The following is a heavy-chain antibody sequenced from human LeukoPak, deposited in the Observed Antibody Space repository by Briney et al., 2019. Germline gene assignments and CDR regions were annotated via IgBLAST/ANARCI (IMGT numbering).Heavy chain of an antibody. D-gene: IGHD2/OR15-2a*01. Sequence: PGGSLRLSCAASGFTFSSYWMHWVRQAPGKGPVWVSRVDVHGQGTAYADSVKGRFTISRDNANNTLSLQMNSLSAEDTAVYYCARSNYDSTTFYYHLDLWGQGTLVTVSS. CDR1: GFTFSSYW. CDR2: VDVHGQGT. J-gene: IGHJ5*02. CDR3: ARSNYDSTTFYYHLDL. V-gene: IGHV3-74*01.